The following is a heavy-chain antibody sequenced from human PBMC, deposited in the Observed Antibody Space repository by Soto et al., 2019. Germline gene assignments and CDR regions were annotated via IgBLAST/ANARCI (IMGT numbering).Heavy chain of an antibody. CDR3: AKNQERELPRVIDF. V-gene: IGHV3-23*01. CDR2: MSGSSSTT. Sequence: GGSLRLSCATSGLTFSNYAMSWVRQAPGGGLEWASSMSGSSSTTYYADSVKGRFTISRDRSKNTLYLQMSSLRAEDTALYYCAKNQERELPRVIDFWGQGTLVTVSS. D-gene: IGHD1-7*01. J-gene: IGHJ4*02. CDR1: GLTFSNYA.